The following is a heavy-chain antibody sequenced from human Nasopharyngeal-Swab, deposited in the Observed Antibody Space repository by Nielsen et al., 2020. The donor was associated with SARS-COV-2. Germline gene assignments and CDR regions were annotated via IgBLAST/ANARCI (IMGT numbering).Heavy chain of an antibody. V-gene: IGHV3-30*18. D-gene: IGHD3-10*01. CDR3: AKANVLFWFGQFKNDGFDI. Sequence: LKISCKASGFSFNNYGMHWVRQAPGKGLELVAVISYEGSKKFYAESVEGRFTISRDYSKTTLYLQMDSLRTDDTAMYYCAKANVLFWFGQFKNDGFDIWGQGTMVAVSS. CDR2: ISYEGSKK. CDR1: GFSFNNYG. J-gene: IGHJ3*02.